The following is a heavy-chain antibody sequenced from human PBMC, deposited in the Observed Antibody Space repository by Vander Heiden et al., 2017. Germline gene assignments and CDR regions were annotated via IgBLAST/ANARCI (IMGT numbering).Heavy chain of an antibody. Sequence: EVQLVESGGGLVKPGGSLRLSCPASGFTFSNAWMNWVRQAPGKGLEWVGRIKSKTDGGTTDYAAPVKGRFTISRDDSKNTLYLQMNSLKTEDTAVYYCTTQILEWLFYFDYWGQGTLVTVSS. V-gene: IGHV3-15*07. D-gene: IGHD3-3*01. J-gene: IGHJ4*02. CDR2: IKSKTDGGTT. CDR1: GFTFSNAW. CDR3: TTQILEWLFYFDY.